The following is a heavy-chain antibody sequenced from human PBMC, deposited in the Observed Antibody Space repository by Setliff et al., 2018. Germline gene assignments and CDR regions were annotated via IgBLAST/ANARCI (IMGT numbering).Heavy chain of an antibody. Sequence: GASVKVSCKASGYTFTSYAMHWVRQAPGQRLEWMGWINAGNGNTKYSQKFQGRVTITRDTSTSTAYMELRSLRSDDTAVYYCARLFILTGYYNYFDYWGQGTLVTVSS. V-gene: IGHV1-3*01. CDR1: GYTFTSYA. D-gene: IGHD3-9*01. CDR2: INAGNGNT. CDR3: ARLFILTGYYNYFDY. J-gene: IGHJ4*02.